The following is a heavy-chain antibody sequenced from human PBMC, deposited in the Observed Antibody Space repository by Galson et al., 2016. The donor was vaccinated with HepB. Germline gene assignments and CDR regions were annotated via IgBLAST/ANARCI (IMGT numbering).Heavy chain of an antibody. J-gene: IGHJ4*02. V-gene: IGHV3-33*01. CDR2: IWFDGSEK. CDR3: ARGPSRSGSYSDV. CDR1: GFTFRSYG. Sequence: SLRLSCAASGFTFRSYGMHWFRQAPGKGLEWVAVIWFDGSEKYYADSVEGRFTISRDNSEKTLFLQMNSLRGDDTAVYYCARGPSRSGSYSDVWGQGTLVTVSS. D-gene: IGHD3-10*01.